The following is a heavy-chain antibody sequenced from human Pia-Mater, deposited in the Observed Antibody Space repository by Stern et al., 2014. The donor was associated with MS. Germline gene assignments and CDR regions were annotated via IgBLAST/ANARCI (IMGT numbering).Heavy chain of an antibody. CDR2: IYYSGST. CDR1: GGSISSGDFY. Sequence: QLQLQESGPGLVKPSQTLSLTCTVSGGSISSGDFYWSWFRKPPGKGLEWIGYIYYSGSTYYNTSLKSRVIITVDTSKNPYSAKMISVTAADTAVYYCAREGPRTGTLDYWGQGTLVTVSS. D-gene: IGHD3/OR15-3a*01. CDR3: AREGPRTGTLDY. J-gene: IGHJ4*01. V-gene: IGHV4-30-4*01.